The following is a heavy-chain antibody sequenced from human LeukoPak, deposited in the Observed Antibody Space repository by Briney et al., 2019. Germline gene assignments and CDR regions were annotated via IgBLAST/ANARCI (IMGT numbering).Heavy chain of an antibody. V-gene: IGHV3-23*01. CDR1: GFTFSSYA. Sequence: PGGSLRLSCAASGFTFSSYAMSWVRQAPGKGLEWVSAISDSGGSTYYADSVKGRFTISRDNSKNTLYLQMNSLRAEDTAVYYCAKDGRIAARPEGIYFDYWGQGTLVTVSS. CDR3: AKDGRIAARPEGIYFDY. CDR2: ISDSGGST. D-gene: IGHD6-6*01. J-gene: IGHJ4*02.